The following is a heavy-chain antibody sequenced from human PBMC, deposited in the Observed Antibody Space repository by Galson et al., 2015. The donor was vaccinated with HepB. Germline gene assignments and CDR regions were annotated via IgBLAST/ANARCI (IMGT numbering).Heavy chain of an antibody. CDR3: ARQLRDSSSWYGWFDP. V-gene: IGHV5-51*01. Sequence: QSGAEVKKPGESLKISCKGSGYSFTTYWIGWVCQMPGKGLEWMGIIYPGDSDTRYSPSFQGQVTISADKSISTAYLQWSSLEASDTAMYYCARQLRDSSSWYGWFDPWGQGTLVTGSS. J-gene: IGHJ5*02. D-gene: IGHD6-13*01. CDR2: IYPGDSDT. CDR1: GYSFTTYW.